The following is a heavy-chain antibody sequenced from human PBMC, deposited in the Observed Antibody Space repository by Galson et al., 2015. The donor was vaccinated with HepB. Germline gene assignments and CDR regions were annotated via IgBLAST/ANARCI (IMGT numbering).Heavy chain of an antibody. V-gene: IGHV1-69*13. J-gene: IGHJ6*02. CDR1: GGTFSSYA. Sequence: SVKVSCKASGGTFSSYAISWVRQAPGQGLEWMGGIIPIFGTANYAQKFQGRVTITADESTSTAYMELSSLRSEDTAVYYCARGEDEVPRDYCYYYGMDVGGQGTTVTVSS. CDR2: IIPIFGTA. CDR3: ARGEDEVPRDYCYYYGMDV. D-gene: IGHD2-2*01.